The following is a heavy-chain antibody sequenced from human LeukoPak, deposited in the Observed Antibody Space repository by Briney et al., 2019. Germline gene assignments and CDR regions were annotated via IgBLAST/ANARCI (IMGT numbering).Heavy chain of an antibody. V-gene: IGHV3-66*04. CDR1: EFTVSTNY. CDR3: AKHTGGDCYSGFDY. CDR2: IYSDGST. Sequence: GGSLRLPCAASEFTVSTNYMSWVRQAPGKGLEWVSVIYSDGSTYYADSVRGRLTISRDNSKDALYLQMNSLRAEDTAVYYCAKHTGGDCYSGFDYWGQGALVPVSS. D-gene: IGHD2-21*02. J-gene: IGHJ4*02.